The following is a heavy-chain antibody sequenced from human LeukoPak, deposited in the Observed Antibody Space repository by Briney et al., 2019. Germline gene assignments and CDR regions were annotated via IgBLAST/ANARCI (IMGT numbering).Heavy chain of an antibody. D-gene: IGHD6-19*01. V-gene: IGHV1-69*05. CDR2: IIPIFGTA. J-gene: IGHJ4*02. CDR1: GGTFSSYA. CDR3: ATYSSGWKGSFDY. Sequence: GASVKVSCKASGGTFSSYAISWVRQAPGQGLEWMGRIIPIFGTANYAHKFYGRVTITTDESTGTAYMELSNLRSEDTAVYYCATYSSGWKGSFDYWGQGTLVTVSS.